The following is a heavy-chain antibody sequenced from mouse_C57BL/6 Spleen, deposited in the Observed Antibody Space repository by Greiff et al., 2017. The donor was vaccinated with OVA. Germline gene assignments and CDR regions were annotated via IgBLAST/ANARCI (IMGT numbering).Heavy chain of an antibody. V-gene: IGHV14-1*01. Sequence: EVQLQESGAELVRPGASVKLSCTASGFNIKDYYMHWVKQRPEQGLEWIGRIDPEDGDTEYAPKFQGKATMTADTSSNTAYLQLSSLTSEDTAVYYCTKGYYGSSGYFDYWGQGTTLTVSS. J-gene: IGHJ2*01. D-gene: IGHD1-1*01. CDR3: TKGYYGSSGYFDY. CDR1: GFNIKDYY. CDR2: IDPEDGDT.